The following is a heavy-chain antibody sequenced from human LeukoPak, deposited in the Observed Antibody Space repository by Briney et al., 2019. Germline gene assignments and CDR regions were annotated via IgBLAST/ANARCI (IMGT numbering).Heavy chain of an antibody. CDR2: INPNSGGT. J-gene: IGHJ4*02. D-gene: IGHD6-19*01. Sequence: ASVKVSCKASGYTFTSYYINWVRQATGQGLEWMGWINPNSGGTNYAQKFQGRVTMTRDTSISTAYMELSRLRSDDTAVYYCASYSSGWSSSYYFDYWGQGTLVTVSS. CDR3: ASYSSGWSSSYYFDY. V-gene: IGHV1-2*02. CDR1: GYTFTSYY.